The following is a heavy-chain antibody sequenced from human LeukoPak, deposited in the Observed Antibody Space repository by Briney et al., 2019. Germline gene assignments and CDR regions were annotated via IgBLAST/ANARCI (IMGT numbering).Heavy chain of an antibody. CDR3: ARGYYVWGSYRYFYFDY. Sequence: GASVKVSCKASGYTFTGYYMHWVRQAPGQGLEWMGWINPNSGGTNYAQKFQGWVTMTRDTSISTAYMELSRLRSDDTAVYYCARGYYVWGSYRYFYFDYWGQGTLVTISS. V-gene: IGHV1-2*04. J-gene: IGHJ4*02. CDR2: INPNSGGT. CDR1: GYTFTGYY. D-gene: IGHD3-16*02.